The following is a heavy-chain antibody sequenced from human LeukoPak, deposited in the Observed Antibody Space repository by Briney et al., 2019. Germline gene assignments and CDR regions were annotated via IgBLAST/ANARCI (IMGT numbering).Heavy chain of an antibody. V-gene: IGHV3-66*01. CDR3: AKAELGVDTFFDY. Sequence: GGSLRLSCAASGFTVSRNYMNWVRQAPGKGLEWVSLIYSGGSTYYADSVKGRFTISRDNSKNTLYLQMNSLRAEDTAVYYCAKAELGVDTFFDYWGQGTLVTVSS. CDR2: IYSGGST. J-gene: IGHJ4*02. CDR1: GFTVSRNY. D-gene: IGHD3-3*01.